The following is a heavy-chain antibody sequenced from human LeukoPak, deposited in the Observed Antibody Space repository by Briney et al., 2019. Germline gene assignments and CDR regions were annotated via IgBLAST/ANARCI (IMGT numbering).Heavy chain of an antibody. CDR3: ARAVSGRFDY. V-gene: IGHV4-59*08. D-gene: IGHD6-19*01. Sequence: NASETLSLTCTVSGGSISSYYWSWIRQPPGKGLEWIGYIYYSGSTNYNPSLKSRVTISVDTSKNQFSLKLSSVTAADTAIYCCARAVSGRFDYWGQGTLVTVSS. CDR2: IYYSGST. J-gene: IGHJ4*02. CDR1: GGSISSYY.